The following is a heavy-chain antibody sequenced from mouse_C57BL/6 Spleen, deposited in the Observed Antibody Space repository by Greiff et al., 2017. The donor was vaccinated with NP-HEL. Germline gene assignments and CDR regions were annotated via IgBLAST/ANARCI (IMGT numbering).Heavy chain of an antibody. Sequence: EVKVVESGGGLVKPGGSLKLSCAASGFTFSDYGMHWVCQAPEKGLEWVAYISSGSSTIYYADTVKGRFTISRDNAKNTLFLQMTSLRSEDTAMYYCARLLSSYGYYAMDYWGQGTSVTVSS. D-gene: IGHD1-1*01. CDR2: ISSGSSTI. CDR3: ARLLSSYGYYAMDY. V-gene: IGHV5-17*01. J-gene: IGHJ4*01. CDR1: GFTFSDYG.